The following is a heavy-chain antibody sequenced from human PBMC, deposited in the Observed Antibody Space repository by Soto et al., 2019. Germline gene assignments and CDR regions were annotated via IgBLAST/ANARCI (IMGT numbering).Heavy chain of an antibody. J-gene: IGHJ4*02. CDR2: IKQDGSEK. CDR1: GFTFSSYW. CDR3: ARDPSSWSFDY. V-gene: IGHV3-7*01. D-gene: IGHD6-13*01. Sequence: GALRLSCAASGFTFSSYWMSWVRQAPGKGLEWVANIKQDGSEKYYVDSVKGRFTISRDNAKNSLYLQMNSLRAEDTAVYYCARDPSSWSFDYWGQGTLVTVSS.